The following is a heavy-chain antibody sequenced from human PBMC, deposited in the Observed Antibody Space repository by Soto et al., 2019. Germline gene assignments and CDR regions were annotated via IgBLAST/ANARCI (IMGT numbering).Heavy chain of an antibody. CDR3: ASGAFDYGTDY. Sequence: SVKVSCKASGGTFSSYAISWVRQAPGQGLEWMGGIIPIFGAANYAQKFQGRVTITADESTSTAYMELSSLRSEDTAVYYCASGAFDYGTDYWGQGTLVTVSS. D-gene: IGHD4-17*01. CDR2: IIPIFGAA. V-gene: IGHV1-69*13. J-gene: IGHJ4*02. CDR1: GGTFSSYA.